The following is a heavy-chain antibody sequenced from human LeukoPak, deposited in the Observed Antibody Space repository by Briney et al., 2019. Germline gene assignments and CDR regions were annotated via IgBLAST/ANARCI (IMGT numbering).Heavy chain of an antibody. CDR2: ISGSGGST. CDR1: GFTFSSYA. D-gene: IGHD2-2*01. CDR3: AKDWYCSSTSCPNWFDP. J-gene: IGHJ5*02. Sequence: PGGSLRLSCAASGFTFSSYAMSWVRQAPAKGLEWVSAISGSGGSTYYADSVKGRFTISRDNSKNTLYLQMNSLRAEDTAVYYCAKDWYCSSTSCPNWFDPWGQGTLVTVSS. V-gene: IGHV3-23*01.